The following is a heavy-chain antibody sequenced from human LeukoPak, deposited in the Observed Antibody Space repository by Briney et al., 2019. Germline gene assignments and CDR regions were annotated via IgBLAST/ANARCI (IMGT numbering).Heavy chain of an antibody. D-gene: IGHD3-22*01. CDR3: ARDNYYDSSGYGS. V-gene: IGHV3-30*04. Sequence: GGSLRLSCAASGFTFSSYAMHWVRQAPGKGLEWVAVISYDGSNKYYADSVKGRFTISRDNSKNTLYLQMNSLRAEDTAVYYCARDNYYDSSGYGSWGQGTLVTVSS. CDR2: ISYDGSNK. CDR1: GFTFSSYA. J-gene: IGHJ5*02.